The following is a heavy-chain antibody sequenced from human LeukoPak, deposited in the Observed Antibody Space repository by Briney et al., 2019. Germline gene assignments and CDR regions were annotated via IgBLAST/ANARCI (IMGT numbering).Heavy chain of an antibody. D-gene: IGHD6-13*01. CDR3: SRGSIAAASLFDP. CDR2: ILYVGSNK. V-gene: IGHV3-30-3*01. CDR1: GLTFSSYA. Sequence: GRSLRLSCAASGLTFSSYAMHWVRQAPGKGLEWVAVILYVGSNKHYADSVKGRFTISSDNSKNTLYLQMISLRAEDTAVYYCSRGSIAAASLFDPWGQGTLVTVSS. J-gene: IGHJ5*02.